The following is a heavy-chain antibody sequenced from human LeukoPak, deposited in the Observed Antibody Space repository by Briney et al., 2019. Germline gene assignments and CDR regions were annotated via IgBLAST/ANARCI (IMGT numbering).Heavy chain of an antibody. J-gene: IGHJ4*02. CDR3: ARAAYCECSGFFDY. D-gene: IGHD3-22*01. V-gene: IGHV4-59*01. CDR2: IYYSGST. CDR1: GGSICSYY. Sequence: SETLSLTCTVSGGSICSYYWSWIRQPPGKGLGWIGNIYYSGSTNYNPSLKSRVTISGDTSKNQFSLKLSSVTAADTAVYYCARAAYCECSGFFDYWGQGTLVTVSS.